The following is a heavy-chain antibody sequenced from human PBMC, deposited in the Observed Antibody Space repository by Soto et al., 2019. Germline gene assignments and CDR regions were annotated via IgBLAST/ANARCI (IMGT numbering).Heavy chain of an antibody. CDR1: GFTFSDYY. D-gene: IGHD3-10*01. Sequence: QVQLVESGGGLVKPGGSLRLSCAASGFTFSDYYMSWIRQAPGKGLEWVSYISSSSSYTNYADSVKGRFTISRDNAKNSXYXXMNSLRAEDTAVYYCARDASLLWFGEYHVGFRFDPWGQGTLVTVSS. J-gene: IGHJ5*02. CDR2: ISSSSSYT. CDR3: ARDASLLWFGEYHVGFRFDP. V-gene: IGHV3-11*05.